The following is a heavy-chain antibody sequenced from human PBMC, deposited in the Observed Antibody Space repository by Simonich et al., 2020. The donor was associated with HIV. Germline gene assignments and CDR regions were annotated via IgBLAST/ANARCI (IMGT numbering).Heavy chain of an antibody. CDR2: IYYSGNT. CDR1: GASARSGAYY. J-gene: IGHJ4*02. CDR3: ARGADYNYGYVGFDY. D-gene: IGHD3-16*01. Sequence: QVQLQESGPGLVKPSQTLSLTCTVSGASARSGAYYWSWIRQHPGKGLEWIGNIYYSGNTYYNPSLKSRLSISIDTSRNQFSLKLSSVTAADTAVYYCARGADYNYGYVGFDYWGQGTLVTVSS. V-gene: IGHV4-31*02.